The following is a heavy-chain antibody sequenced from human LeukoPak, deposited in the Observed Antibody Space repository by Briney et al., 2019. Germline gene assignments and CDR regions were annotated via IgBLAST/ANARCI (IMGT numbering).Heavy chain of an antibody. CDR3: TRAGAYYYDSSGSDY. CDR1: GFTFSNYW. Sequence: GGSLRLSCVASGFTFSNYWMSWVRQAPGKGLEWVANIKQDGSEKYYADSVKGRFTISRDKAKNTLYLQMNSLRAEDTAVYFCTRAGAYYYDSSGSDYWGQGTLVTVSS. CDR2: IKQDGSEK. D-gene: IGHD3-22*01. V-gene: IGHV3-7*01. J-gene: IGHJ4*02.